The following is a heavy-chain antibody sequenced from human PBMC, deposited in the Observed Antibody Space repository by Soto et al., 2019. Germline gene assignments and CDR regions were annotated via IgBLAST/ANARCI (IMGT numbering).Heavy chain of an antibody. V-gene: IGHV1-24*01. CDR3: ARDYLVLSGPDN. D-gene: IGHD2-15*01. CDR2: FDPEDGET. CDR1: GYTLTELS. J-gene: IGHJ4*01. Sequence: GASVKVSCKVSGYTLTELSMHWVRQAPGKGLEWMGGFDPEDGETIYAQKFQGRVTMTADTSTSTAYMELRSLRSDDTAVYYCARDYLVLSGPDNWG.